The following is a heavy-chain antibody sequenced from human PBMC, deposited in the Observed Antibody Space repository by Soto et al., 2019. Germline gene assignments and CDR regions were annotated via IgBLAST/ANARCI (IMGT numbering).Heavy chain of an antibody. CDR3: ARDPLWGTAMVLWYFDL. D-gene: IGHD5-18*01. V-gene: IGHV3-30-3*01. J-gene: IGHJ2*01. Sequence: GGSLRLSCTASGFTFSSYAMHWVRQAPGKGLEWVAVISYDGSNKYYADSVKGRFTISRDNSKNTLYLQMNSLRAEDTAVYYCARDPLWGTAMVLWYFDLWGRGTLVTV. CDR1: GFTFSSYA. CDR2: ISYDGSNK.